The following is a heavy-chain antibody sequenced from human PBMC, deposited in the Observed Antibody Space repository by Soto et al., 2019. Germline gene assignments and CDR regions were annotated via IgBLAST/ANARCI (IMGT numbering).Heavy chain of an antibody. V-gene: IGHV3-23*01. CDR2: INGVGGST. D-gene: IGHD2-15*01. CDR3: AKDKVCSGVSCYYDY. J-gene: IGHJ4*02. CDR1: GFTFSSYT. Sequence: EVQLLEAGGDLIQPGGSLRLSCAASGFTFSSYTMTWVRQAPGKGLEGVSAINGVGGSTYYADSVKGRFTISRDNSKDTMDLQMNSLRAEDTAVYYVAKDKVCSGVSCYYDYWGQGTLVTVSS.